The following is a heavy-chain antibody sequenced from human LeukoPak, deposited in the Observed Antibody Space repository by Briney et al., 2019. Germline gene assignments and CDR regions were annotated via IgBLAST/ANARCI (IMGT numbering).Heavy chain of an antibody. CDR1: GFTFSSYS. CDR2: ISSSSSYI. D-gene: IGHD5-18*01. J-gene: IGHJ6*03. CDR3: ARVTDTAIRGVYYYNMDV. V-gene: IGHV3-21*01. Sequence: GGSLRLSCAASGFTFSSYSMNWVRQAPGKGLEWVSSISSSSSYIYYADSVKGRFTISRDNAKNSLYLQMNSLRAEDTAVYYCARVTDTAIRGVYYYNMDVWGKGTTVTVSS.